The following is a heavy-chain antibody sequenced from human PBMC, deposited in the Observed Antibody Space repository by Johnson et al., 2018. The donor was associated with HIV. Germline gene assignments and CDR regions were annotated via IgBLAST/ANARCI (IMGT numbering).Heavy chain of an antibody. CDR1: GFTFRSYS. V-gene: IGHV3-30*03. J-gene: IGHJ3*02. D-gene: IGHD3-22*01. CDR3: ARDRPIAPFDI. CDR2: ISYDGSNK. Sequence: QVLLVESGGGVVQPGRSLRLSCAASGFTFRSYSMHWVRQAPGKGLEWVAVISYDGSNKYYADSVKGRFTISRDNSKNTLYLQMNSLRAEDTAVYYCARDRPIAPFDIWGQGTMVTVSS.